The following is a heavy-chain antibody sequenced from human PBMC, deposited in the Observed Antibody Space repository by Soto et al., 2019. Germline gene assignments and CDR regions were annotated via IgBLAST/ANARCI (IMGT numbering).Heavy chain of an antibody. Sequence: GASVKVSCKASGYTFTSYGISWVRQAPGQGLEWMGWISAYNGNTNYAQKLQGRVTMTTDTSTSTAYMELRSLRSDDTAVYYCARGGWGYYYDSSGYYKSYYFDYWGQGTLVTVSS. V-gene: IGHV1-18*01. D-gene: IGHD3-22*01. CDR3: ARGGWGYYYDSSGYYKSYYFDY. CDR2: ISAYNGNT. J-gene: IGHJ4*02. CDR1: GYTFTSYG.